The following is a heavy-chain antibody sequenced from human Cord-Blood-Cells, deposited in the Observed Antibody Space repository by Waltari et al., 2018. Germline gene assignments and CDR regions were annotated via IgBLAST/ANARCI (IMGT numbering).Heavy chain of an antibody. CDR2: LRYEGSNK. CDR3: AKGRGTGITPLLD. CDR1: GFTFSSYG. Sequence: QVQLVESGGGVVQPGGSLRLSCAASGFTFSSYGMHWVRQAPGKGLGGGGFLRYEGSNKYYADAGKGRVTISRDNSKNTRYLQMNSLRAEDTAVYYCAKGRGTGITPLLDWGQGTLVTVSS. D-gene: IGHD1-26*01. V-gene: IGHV3-30*02. J-gene: IGHJ4*02.